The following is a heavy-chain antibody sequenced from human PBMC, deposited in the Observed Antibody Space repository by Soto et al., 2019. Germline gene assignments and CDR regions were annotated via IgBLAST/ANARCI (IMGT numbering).Heavy chain of an antibody. CDR2: IYPGDSDT. V-gene: IGHV5-51*01. Sequence: GESLKISCKGSGYSFTSYWIGWVRQMPGKGLEWMGIIYPGDSDTRYSPSFQGQVTISADKSISTAYLQWSSLKASDTAMYYCARQELGIAATRDYYYYYGIDVWGQGTTVTVSS. CDR1: GYSFTSYW. J-gene: IGHJ6*02. D-gene: IGHD2-15*01. CDR3: ARQELGIAATRDYYYYYGIDV.